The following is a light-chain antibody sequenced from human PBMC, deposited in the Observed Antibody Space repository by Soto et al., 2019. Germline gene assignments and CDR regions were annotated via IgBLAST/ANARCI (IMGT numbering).Light chain of an antibody. J-gene: IGLJ1*01. CDR2: GNS. CDR1: SSNIGTGYD. Sequence: QSVLTQPPSVSEAPGQRVTISCTGSSSNIGTGYDVHWYQQLPGTAPKLLIYGNSNRPSGVPDRFSGPKSGTSASLAITGLQAEDEADYYCQSFDSSRFYVFGTGTKATVL. CDR3: QSFDSSRFYV. V-gene: IGLV1-40*01.